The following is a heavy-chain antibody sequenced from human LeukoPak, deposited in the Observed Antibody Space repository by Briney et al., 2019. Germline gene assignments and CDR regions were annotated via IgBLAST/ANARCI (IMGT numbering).Heavy chain of an antibody. CDR1: GGSFSGYY. CDR2: INHSGST. CDR3: ARGLDDYWFDP. J-gene: IGHJ5*02. Sequence: PSETLSLTSAVYGGSFSGYYWSWIRQPPGKGLEWIGEINHSGSTNYNPSLKSRVTISVDTSKNQFSLKLSSVTAADTAVYYCARGLDDYWFDPWGQGTLVTVSS. V-gene: IGHV4-34*01. D-gene: IGHD2-21*02.